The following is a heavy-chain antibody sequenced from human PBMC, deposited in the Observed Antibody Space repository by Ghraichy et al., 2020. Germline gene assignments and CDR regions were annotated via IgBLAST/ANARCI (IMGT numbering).Heavy chain of an antibody. V-gene: IGHV4-39*01. D-gene: IGHD3-10*01. CDR3: ARAYYYGSGRVFDY. CDR2: IYYSGST. Sequence: SETLSLTCTVSGGSISSSSYYWGWIRQPPGKGLEWIGSIYYSGSTYYNPSLKSRVTISVDTSKNQFSLKLSSVTAADTAVYYCARAYYYGSGRVFDYWGQGTLVTVSS. CDR1: GGSISSSSYY. J-gene: IGHJ4*02.